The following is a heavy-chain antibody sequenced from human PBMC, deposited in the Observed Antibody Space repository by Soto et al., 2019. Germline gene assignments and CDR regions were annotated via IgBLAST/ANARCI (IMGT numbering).Heavy chain of an antibody. J-gene: IGHJ4*02. CDR1: GFTFSSYW. CDR2: IKQDGSEK. CDR3: ARDLYCSSTSCYFLFDY. V-gene: IGHV3-7*01. Sequence: GSLRLSCAASGFTFSSYWMSWVRQAPGKGLEWVANIKQDGSEKYYVDSVKGRFTISRDNAKNSLYLQMNSLRAEDTAVYYCARDLYCSSTSCYFLFDYWGQGTLVTVSS. D-gene: IGHD2-2*01.